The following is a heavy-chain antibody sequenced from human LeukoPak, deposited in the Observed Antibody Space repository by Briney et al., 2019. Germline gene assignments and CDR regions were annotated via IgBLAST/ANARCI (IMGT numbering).Heavy chain of an antibody. CDR2: LFDSVNT. CDR1: GGSISSHY. CDR3: ATIKRGSIFGYFDF. J-gene: IGHJ4*02. D-gene: IGHD5-18*01. Sequence: SETLSLPCTVSGGSISSHYWSWIRQPRGKGLEWIAYLFDSVNTKDNPSLQSRLALSADTSKNQFSLRLSSVTAADTAVYYCATIKRGSIFGYFDFWGQGIKVTVS. V-gene: IGHV4-59*11.